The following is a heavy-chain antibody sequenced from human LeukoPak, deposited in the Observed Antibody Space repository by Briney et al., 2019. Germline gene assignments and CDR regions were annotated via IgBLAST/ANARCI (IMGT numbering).Heavy chain of an antibody. V-gene: IGHV4-61*08. CDR3: AREKEGNWFDP. CDR1: SGSISSGDYY. CDR2: IYYSGST. J-gene: IGHJ5*02. Sequence: KSSETLSLTCTVSSGSISSGDYYWSWIRQPPGKGLEWIGYIYYSGSTNYNPSLKSRVTISVDTSKNQFSLKLSSVTAADTAVYYCAREKEGNWFDPWGQGTLVTVSS.